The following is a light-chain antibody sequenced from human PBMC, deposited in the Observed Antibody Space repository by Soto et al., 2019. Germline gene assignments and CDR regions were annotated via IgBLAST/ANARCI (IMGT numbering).Light chain of an antibody. J-gene: IGKJ1*01. Sequence: EIVMTQSPATLSVSPGERATLSCRASQSVSSNLAWYQQKPGQAPRLLIYGASTSATGIPARFSGSGSGTEFTRTIISLQSEDFAVYYCQQSGTFGHGTKVEIK. CDR3: QQSGT. V-gene: IGKV3-15*01. CDR1: QSVSSN. CDR2: GAS.